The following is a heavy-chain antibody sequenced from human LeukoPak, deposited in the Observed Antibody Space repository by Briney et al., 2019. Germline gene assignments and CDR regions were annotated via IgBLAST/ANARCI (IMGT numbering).Heavy chain of an antibody. CDR1: GFTFSSYA. CDR2: ISGSGGST. D-gene: IGHD1-26*01. Sequence: GGSLRLSCAASGFTFSSYAMSWVRQAPGKGLEWVSAISGSGGSTYYADSVKGRFTISRDNSKNTLYLQMNSLRAEDTAVFYCATVLSGSYSSVRPYYYYGMDVWGQGTTVTVSS. CDR3: ATVLSGSYSSVRPYYYYGMDV. J-gene: IGHJ6*02. V-gene: IGHV3-23*01.